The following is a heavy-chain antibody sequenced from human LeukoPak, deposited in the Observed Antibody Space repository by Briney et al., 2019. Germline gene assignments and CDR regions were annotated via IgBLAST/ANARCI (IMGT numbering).Heavy chain of an antibody. V-gene: IGHV4-4*07. CDR2: IYTSENT. Sequence: SETLSLTCTVSGVSINSYYWSWIRQPAGKGLEWIGRIYTSENTNYNPSLKSRVTMSVDTSKNQFSLKLSSVTAADTAVYYCATISSGSASDYWGQGTLVTVSS. J-gene: IGHJ4*02. CDR1: GVSINSYY. CDR3: ATISSGSASDY. D-gene: IGHD3-10*01.